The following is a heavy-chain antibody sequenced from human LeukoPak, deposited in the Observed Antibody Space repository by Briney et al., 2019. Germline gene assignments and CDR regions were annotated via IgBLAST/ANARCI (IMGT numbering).Heavy chain of an antibody. D-gene: IGHD1-26*01. CDR3: AKDKSYSGSYYFDY. J-gene: IGHJ4*02. V-gene: IGHV3-23*01. CDR2: ISGSGGST. CDR1: GLTFRRYG. Sequence: GGTLRLSCAASGLTFRRYGMTWVRQAPGKGLEWVSAISGSGGSTYYGDSVKGRFTISRDNSKNTLYLQMNSLRAEDTAVYYCAKDKSYSGSYYFDYWGQGTLVTVSS.